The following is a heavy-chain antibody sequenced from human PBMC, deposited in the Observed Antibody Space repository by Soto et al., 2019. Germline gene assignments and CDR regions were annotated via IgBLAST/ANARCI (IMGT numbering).Heavy chain of an antibody. D-gene: IGHD4-17*01. CDR1: GASIITDNYF. Sequence: NPSETLSLTCTVSGASIITDNYFWVWIRQSPRRGLESIGSISYSGRTYDNPSLQSRVTISIDASKNQFSLKLTSVTTADTAVYYCARRRASDYGGNHHPYYFDRWGQGALVTVSS. J-gene: IGHJ4*02. CDR3: ARRRASDYGGNHHPYYFDR. V-gene: IGHV4-39*01. CDR2: ISYSGRT.